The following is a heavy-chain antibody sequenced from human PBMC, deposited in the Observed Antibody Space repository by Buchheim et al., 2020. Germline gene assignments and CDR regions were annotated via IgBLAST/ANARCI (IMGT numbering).Heavy chain of an antibody. J-gene: IGHJ4*02. CDR1: GFTLSRSW. CDR3: ASGSYFDY. V-gene: IGHV3-7*01. Sequence: EAQLVESGGGLVQRGGSLRLSCVASGFTLSRSWMSWVRQAPGKGLEWVASIEEDGSEKTYVDSVKGRFTISRDNAKNSLFLQMNSLRAEDTAVYYCASGSYFDYWGQGTL. CDR2: IEEDGSEK.